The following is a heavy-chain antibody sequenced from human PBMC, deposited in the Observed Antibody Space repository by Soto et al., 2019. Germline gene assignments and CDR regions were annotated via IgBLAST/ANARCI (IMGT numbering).Heavy chain of an antibody. Sequence: LRLSCAASGFTFSSYGMHWVRQAPGKGLEWVAVISYDGSNKYYADSVKGRFTISRDNSKNTLYPQMNSLRAEDTAVYYCAKDAAGSSWYFDYWGQGTLVTVSS. J-gene: IGHJ4*02. CDR1: GFTFSSYG. V-gene: IGHV3-30*18. D-gene: IGHD6-13*01. CDR3: AKDAAGSSWYFDY. CDR2: ISYDGSNK.